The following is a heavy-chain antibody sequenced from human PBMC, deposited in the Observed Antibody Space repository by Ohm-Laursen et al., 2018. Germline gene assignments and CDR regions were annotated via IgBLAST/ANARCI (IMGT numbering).Heavy chain of an antibody. CDR1: GGSTSNYY. Sequence: TLSLTCTISGGSTSNYYWSWIRQPPGKGLEWIGYIYFSGGTIYNPSLKSRVTISGNTSKNQFSLKLSSVTAADTAVYYCAAYSTSWYVFDYWGQGTLVTVSS. D-gene: IGHD6-13*01. V-gene: IGHV4-59*08. J-gene: IGHJ4*02. CDR2: IYFSGGT. CDR3: AAYSTSWYVFDY.